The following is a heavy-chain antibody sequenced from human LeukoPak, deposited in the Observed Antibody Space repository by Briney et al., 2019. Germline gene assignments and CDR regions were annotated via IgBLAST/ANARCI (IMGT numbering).Heavy chain of an antibody. CDR3: ARIHRFPGINYFDY. J-gene: IGHJ4*02. CDR2: IDWDDDK. Sequence: SGPTLVNPTQTLTLTCTFSGFSLSTSGMWVSWIRQPPGKALEWLARIDWDDDKYYTTSLKTRLTISKDTSKNQVVLTMTNVDPVDTATYYCARIHRFPGINYFDYWGQGTLVTVSS. D-gene: IGHD1-14*01. CDR1: GFSLSTSGMW. V-gene: IGHV2-70*11.